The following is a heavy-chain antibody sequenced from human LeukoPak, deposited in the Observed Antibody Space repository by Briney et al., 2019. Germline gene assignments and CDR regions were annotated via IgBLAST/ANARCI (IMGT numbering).Heavy chain of an antibody. CDR1: GFTFSSYA. CDR2: VSYDGTTK. D-gene: IGHD6-19*01. V-gene: IGHV3-30*04. J-gene: IGHJ4*02. Sequence: GGSLRLSCVASGFTFSSYALHWVRQAPDKGLEWVAYVSYDGTTKYYADSVKGRFTISRDDSRNTVYLQMNGLRVDGTAVYYCVRDPSGSFDYWGQGTLVSVSS. CDR3: VRDPSGSFDY.